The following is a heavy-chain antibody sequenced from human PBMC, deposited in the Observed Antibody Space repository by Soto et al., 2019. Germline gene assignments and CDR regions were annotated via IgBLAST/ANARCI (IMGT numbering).Heavy chain of an antibody. CDR1: GYTVTGYY. CDR2: INPNSGGT. CDR3: ARELHWGYSYGLDAFDI. V-gene: IGHV1-2*04. Sequence: QVQLVQSGAEVKKPGASVKVSCKASGYTVTGYYMHWVRQAPGQGLEWMGWINPNSGGTNYAQKFQGWVTMTRDTSISTAYMELSRLRSDDTAVYYCARELHWGYSYGLDAFDIWGQGTMVTVSS. J-gene: IGHJ3*02. D-gene: IGHD5-18*01.